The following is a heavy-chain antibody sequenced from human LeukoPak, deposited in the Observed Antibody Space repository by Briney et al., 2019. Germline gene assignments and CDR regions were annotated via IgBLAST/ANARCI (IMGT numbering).Heavy chain of an antibody. CDR2: ISGSGGST. CDR3: AKALSGWSYSPLLDY. CDR1: GFTFSSYA. Sequence: GGSLRLSCAASGFTFSSYAMSWARQAPGKGLEWVSAISGSGGSTYYADSVKGRFTISRDNSKNTLYLQMNSLRAEDTAVYYCAKALSGWSYSPLLDYWGQGTLVTVSS. D-gene: IGHD6-19*01. V-gene: IGHV3-23*01. J-gene: IGHJ4*02.